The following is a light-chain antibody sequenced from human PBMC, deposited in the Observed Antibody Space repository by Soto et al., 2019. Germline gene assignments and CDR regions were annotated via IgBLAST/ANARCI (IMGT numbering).Light chain of an antibody. Sequence: ELVLTQSPGTLSLSPGERATLSCRASQSVSNNYLAWYQQKPGQAPRLLIYDASNRATGIPARFSGSGSGTDFTLTISRLEPEDFALYYCQQYGGSPRTFGQGTKVDIK. CDR1: QSVSNNY. CDR2: DAS. V-gene: IGKV3-20*01. CDR3: QQYGGSPRT. J-gene: IGKJ1*01.